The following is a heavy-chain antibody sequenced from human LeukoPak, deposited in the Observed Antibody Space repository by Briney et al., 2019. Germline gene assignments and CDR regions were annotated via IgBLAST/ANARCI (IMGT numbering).Heavy chain of an antibody. Sequence: GGSLRLSCAASGFTFSSYSMNWVRQAPGKGLEWVSSISSSSSYIHYADSVKGRFTISRDNAKNSLYLQMNSLRAEDTAVYYCARARYESRGYSPYWGQPTLVTVSS. V-gene: IGHV3-21*01. CDR1: GFTFSSYS. D-gene: IGHD3-22*01. CDR3: ARARYESRGYSPY. J-gene: IGHJ4*02. CDR2: ISSSSSYI.